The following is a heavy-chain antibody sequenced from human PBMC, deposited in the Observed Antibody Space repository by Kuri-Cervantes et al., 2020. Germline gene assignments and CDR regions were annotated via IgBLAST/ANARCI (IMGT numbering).Heavy chain of an antibody. Sequence: GGSLRLSCAASGFTFSSYAMSWVRQAPGKGLEWVSAISGSGGSTYYADSVKGRFTISRDNAKNSLYLQMNSLRAEDTAVYCCARDAEYDSSGYHHPWWFDPWGQGTLVTVSS. CDR1: GFTFSSYA. CDR3: ARDAEYDSSGYHHPWWFDP. J-gene: IGHJ5*02. V-gene: IGHV3-23*01. D-gene: IGHD3-22*01. CDR2: ISGSGGST.